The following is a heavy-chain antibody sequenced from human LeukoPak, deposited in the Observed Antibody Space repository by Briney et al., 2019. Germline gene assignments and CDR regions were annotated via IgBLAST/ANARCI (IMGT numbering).Heavy chain of an antibody. Sequence: ASVKVSCKASGYTFTGYYMYWVRQAPGQGLEWMGWINPNNGGTNYAQKFQGRVTMARDTSISTAYMELSRLTSDDTAVYYCARNFGDFWSGNDYNWFDPWGQGTLVTVSS. V-gene: IGHV1-2*02. J-gene: IGHJ5*02. CDR2: INPNNGGT. CDR3: ARNFGDFWSGNDYNWFDP. D-gene: IGHD3-3*01. CDR1: GYTFTGYY.